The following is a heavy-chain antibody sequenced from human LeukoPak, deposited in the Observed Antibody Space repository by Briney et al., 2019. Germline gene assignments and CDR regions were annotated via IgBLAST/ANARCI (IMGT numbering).Heavy chain of an antibody. Sequence: SETLSLTCTVSGGSISSYYWSWIRQPPGKGLEWIGYIYYSGSTNYNPSLKSRVTISVDTSKNQFSLKLSSVTAADTAVYYCARDRYYYDSSGYYNDAFDIWGQGTMVTVSS. J-gene: IGHJ3*02. CDR3: ARDRYYYDSSGYYNDAFDI. V-gene: IGHV4-59*01. CDR2: IYYSGST. CDR1: GGSISSYY. D-gene: IGHD3-22*01.